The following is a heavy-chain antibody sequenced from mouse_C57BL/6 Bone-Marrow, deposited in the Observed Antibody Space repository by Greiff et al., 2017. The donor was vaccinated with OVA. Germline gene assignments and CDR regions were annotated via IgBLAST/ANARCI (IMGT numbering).Heavy chain of an antibody. Sequence: LVESGAELVRPGASVTLSCKASGYTFTDYEMHWVKQTPVHGLEWIGAIDPETGGTAYNQKFKGKAILTADKSSSTAYMELRSLTSEDSAVYYCTSITAFDYWGQGTTLTVSS. V-gene: IGHV1-15*01. D-gene: IGHD1-1*01. CDR2: IDPETGGT. CDR3: TSITAFDY. J-gene: IGHJ2*01. CDR1: GYTFTDYE.